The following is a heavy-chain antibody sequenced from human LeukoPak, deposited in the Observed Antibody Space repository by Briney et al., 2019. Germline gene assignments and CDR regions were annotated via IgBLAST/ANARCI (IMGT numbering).Heavy chain of an antibody. CDR2: ISGSGAST. CDR3: AKDRGYYGSGSYYSEYYFDY. J-gene: IGHJ4*02. D-gene: IGHD3-10*01. Sequence: GGSLRLSCAASGFIFSSYAMSWVRQAPGKGLEWVSVISGSGASTYYADSVKGRFTISRDNSKNTLYLQMNSLRAEDTAVYYCAKDRGYYGSGSYYSEYYFDYWGQGTLVTVSA. V-gene: IGHV3-23*01. CDR1: GFIFSSYA.